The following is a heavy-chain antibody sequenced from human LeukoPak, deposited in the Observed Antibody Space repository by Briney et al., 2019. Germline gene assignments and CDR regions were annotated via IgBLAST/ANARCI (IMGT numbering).Heavy chain of an antibody. CDR1: GFTFSGYW. CDR3: ARARGSGRSWYFDR. J-gene: IGHJ2*01. V-gene: IGHV3-7*04. CDR2: VKQDGSDK. D-gene: IGHD3-3*01. Sequence: SGGSLRLSCAASGFTFSGYWMSWVRQAPGKGLEWVASVKQDGSDKYYVDSVKGRFTISRDNAKNSLYVQMNSLRAEDTAAYYCARARGSGRSWYFDRWGRGTVVTVSS.